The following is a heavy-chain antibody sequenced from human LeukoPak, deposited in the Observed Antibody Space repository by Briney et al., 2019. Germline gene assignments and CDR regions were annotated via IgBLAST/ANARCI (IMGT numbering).Heavy chain of an antibody. CDR2: IIPIFGTA. CDR1: GGTFISYA. D-gene: IGHD6-19*01. CDR3: ARGAAVAGTFDY. Sequence: GASVKVSCKASGGTFISYAISWVRQAPGQGLEWMGGIIPIFGTANYAQKFQGRVTITADESTSTAYMELSSLRSEDTAVYYCARGAAVAGTFDYWGQGTLVTVSS. V-gene: IGHV1-69*13. J-gene: IGHJ4*02.